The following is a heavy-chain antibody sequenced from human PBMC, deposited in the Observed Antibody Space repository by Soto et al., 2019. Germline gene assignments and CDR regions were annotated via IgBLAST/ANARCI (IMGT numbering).Heavy chain of an antibody. J-gene: IGHJ5*02. CDR2: IYSSGST. Sequence: SETLSLTCTVSGGSISGYYWSWIRQPPGRGLEWIGYIYSSGSTNYNPSLKSRVTISVDTSKKQFSLKLSSVTAADTAVYYCARDAEAAMDLYNWFDPWGQGTLVTVSS. V-gene: IGHV4-59*01. CDR1: GGSISGYY. CDR3: ARDAEAAMDLYNWFDP. D-gene: IGHD5-18*01.